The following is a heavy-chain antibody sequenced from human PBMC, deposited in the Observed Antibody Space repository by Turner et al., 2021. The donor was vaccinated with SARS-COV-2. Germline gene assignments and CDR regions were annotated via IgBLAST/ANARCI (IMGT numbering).Heavy chain of an antibody. CDR2: CDPEDGET. CDR3: ATCRDGYNWGAFDI. Sequence: QVHVVQFGAAVTKPGSAAKVSCKHSGYIRTELSMPWVRQAAGEGLECMGGCDPEDGETIYAQKFQVRVTMTENTSTDTACMELGSLTSEDTAGYYCATCRDGYNWGAFDIWGQGTMVTVSS. J-gene: IGHJ3*02. D-gene: IGHD3-16*01. CDR1: GYIRTELS. V-gene: IGHV1-24*01.